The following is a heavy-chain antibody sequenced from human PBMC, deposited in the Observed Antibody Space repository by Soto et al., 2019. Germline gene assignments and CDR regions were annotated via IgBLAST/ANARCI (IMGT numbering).Heavy chain of an antibody. J-gene: IGHJ4*02. CDR2: ISSDGSNR. CDR1: GFTISSRDNHA. Sequence: GGSLRLSCAASGFTISSRDNHAMSWVRQAPGKGPEWISTISSDGSNRHYAGSVLGRFTISRDSSRNTVNLLMNRLRVEDTARYFCVSLVSVHFDYCGPGTLVTVSS. V-gene: IGHV3-23*01. D-gene: IGHD2-21*02. CDR3: VSLVSVHFDY.